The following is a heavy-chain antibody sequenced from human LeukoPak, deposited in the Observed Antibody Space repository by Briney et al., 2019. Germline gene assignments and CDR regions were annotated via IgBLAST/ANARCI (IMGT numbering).Heavy chain of an antibody. D-gene: IGHD6-13*01. Sequence: ASVKVSCKASGYTFTSYAMHWVRQAPGQRLEWMGWINPNSGGTNYAQKFQGRVTMTRDTSISTAYMELSRLRSDDTAVYYCARPLSIAAAGTGYWGQGTLVTVSS. CDR3: ARPLSIAAAGTGY. J-gene: IGHJ4*02. V-gene: IGHV1-2*02. CDR1: GYTFTSYA. CDR2: INPNSGGT.